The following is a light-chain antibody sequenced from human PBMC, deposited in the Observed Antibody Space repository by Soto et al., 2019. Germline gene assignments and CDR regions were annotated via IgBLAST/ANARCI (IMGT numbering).Light chain of an antibody. V-gene: IGLV1-44*01. Sequence: QSVLTQPPSASGTPGQRVTISCSVRSSTLGGNPVNWFQQLPGTAPKLLIYSSNQRPSGVPDRFSGSKSGSSASLAISGLQSEDEADYSCVAWEDRLNGAVFGGGTQRTVL. CDR2: SSN. CDR1: SSTLGGNP. CDR3: VAWEDRLNGAV. J-gene: IGLJ7*01.